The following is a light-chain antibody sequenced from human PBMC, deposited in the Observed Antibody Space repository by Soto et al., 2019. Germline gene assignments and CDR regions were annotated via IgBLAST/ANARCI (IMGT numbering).Light chain of an antibody. CDR2: GAS. CDR3: QRGHNWPLT. CDR1: QSISSE. J-gene: IGKJ2*01. Sequence: EIVMTQSPATLSVSPGERDTLSCRASQSISSELAWYQQKPGQPPRLLIYGASTRATGVPARFTGSGSGSDFTLTISGLQSEDFAVYYCQRGHNWPLTFGQGTRLEI. V-gene: IGKV3-15*01.